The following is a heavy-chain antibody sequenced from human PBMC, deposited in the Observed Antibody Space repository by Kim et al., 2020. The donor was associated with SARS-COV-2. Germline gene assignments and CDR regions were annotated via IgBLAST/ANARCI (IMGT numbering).Heavy chain of an antibody. V-gene: IGHV3-49*02. Sequence: EYAASVKGRFTISRDDSKSIAYLQMNSLKTEDTAVYYCTKGGAAAGPLGYWGQGTLVTVSS. CDR3: TKGGAAAGPLGY. J-gene: IGHJ4*02. D-gene: IGHD6-13*01.